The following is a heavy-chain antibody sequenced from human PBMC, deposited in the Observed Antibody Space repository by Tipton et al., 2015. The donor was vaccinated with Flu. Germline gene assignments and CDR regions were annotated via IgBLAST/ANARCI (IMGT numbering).Heavy chain of an antibody. V-gene: IGHV4-59*12. D-gene: IGHD2-2*01. CDR2: MYNNKYT. J-gene: IGHJ4*02. Sequence: TLSLTCTVSGGSIGSFYWNWIRQPPGKGLEWIGYMYNNKYTKYNPSLKSRVTISVDTSKKQFSLQLRSVTAADTAVYYCARDPSLGMPDYFDYWGQGTLVTASS. CDR3: ARDPSLGMPDYFDY. CDR1: GGSIGSFY.